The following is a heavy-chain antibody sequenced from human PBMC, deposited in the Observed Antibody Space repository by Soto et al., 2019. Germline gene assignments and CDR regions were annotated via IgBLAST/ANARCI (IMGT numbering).Heavy chain of an antibody. D-gene: IGHD2-8*01. CDR3: ATLPCIVVNDLCYNVFDL. Sequence: EVQLLESGGGLTQPGGSLRLSCAASGITLSNYAMSWVRQAPGKGLEWVSAISGDGDGTYYADSVQGRFTISRDNSKNTRSLQMNSLRAEDTAVDFCATLPCIVVNDLCYNVFDLWGQGTMVTVSS. J-gene: IGHJ3*01. CDR2: ISGDGDGT. V-gene: IGHV3-23*01. CDR1: GITLSNYA.